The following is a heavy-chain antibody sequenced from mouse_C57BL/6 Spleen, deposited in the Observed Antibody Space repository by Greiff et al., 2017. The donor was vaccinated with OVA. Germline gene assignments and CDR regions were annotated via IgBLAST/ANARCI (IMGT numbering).Heavy chain of an antibody. J-gene: IGHJ4*01. CDR1: GYTFTEYT. CDR2: FYPGSGSI. Sequence: QVQLKQSGAELVKPGASVKLSCKASGYTFTEYTIHWVKQRSGQGLEWIGWFYPGSGSIKYNEKFKDKATLTADKSSSTVYMELSRLTSEDSAVYFCARHDAPYSNYGGPYYYAMDYWGQGTSVTVSS. CDR3: ARHDAPYSNYGGPYYYAMDY. D-gene: IGHD2-5*01. V-gene: IGHV1-62-2*01.